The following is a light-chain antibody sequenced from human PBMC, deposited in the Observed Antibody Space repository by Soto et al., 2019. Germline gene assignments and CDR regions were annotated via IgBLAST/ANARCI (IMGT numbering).Light chain of an antibody. V-gene: IGLV2-14*01. Sequence: QSALTQPASVSGSPGQSITISCTGTSSDVGGYNYVSWYQQHPGKAPKLIIYDVSNRPSGVSNRFSGSKSGNTASLTISGLQAEDEADYYCSSYTSSSTLDVVFGGGTKPPS. CDR2: DVS. CDR1: SSDVGGYNY. J-gene: IGLJ2*01. CDR3: SSYTSSSTLDVV.